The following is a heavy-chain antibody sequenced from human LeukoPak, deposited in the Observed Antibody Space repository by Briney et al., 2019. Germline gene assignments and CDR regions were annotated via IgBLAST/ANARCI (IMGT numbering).Heavy chain of an antibody. Sequence: SETLSLTCSVSGGSISSSNYYWGWIRQPPGKGLEWIGSIYYSGSTYYNSSLKSRVTISVDTSKNQFSLKLSSVTAADTAVYYCARVTGYIVEDYFDYWGQGTLVTVSS. D-gene: IGHD3-22*01. CDR2: IYYSGST. V-gene: IGHV4-39*07. J-gene: IGHJ4*02. CDR3: ARVTGYIVEDYFDY. CDR1: GGSISSSNYY.